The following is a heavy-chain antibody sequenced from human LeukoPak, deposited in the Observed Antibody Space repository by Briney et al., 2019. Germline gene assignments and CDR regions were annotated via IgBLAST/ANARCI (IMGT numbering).Heavy chain of an antibody. CDR1: GGSISSTNYY. Sequence: SETLCLTCTASGGSISSTNYYWGWIRQPPGMGLEWFGSSYYSGSTYYDPPLKRRLTISLDTPKNQFSLRLSSVTAADTAFFYCARRYNWNDRWDWGQRTPVIVSP. CDR2: SYYSGST. J-gene: IGHJ4*02. V-gene: IGHV4-39*07. D-gene: IGHD1-1*01. CDR3: ARRYNWNDRWD.